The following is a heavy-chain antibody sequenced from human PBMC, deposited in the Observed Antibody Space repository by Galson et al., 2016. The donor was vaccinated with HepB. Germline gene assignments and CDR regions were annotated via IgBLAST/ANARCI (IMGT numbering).Heavy chain of an antibody. J-gene: IGHJ4*02. CDR2: IYYSGNS. CDR1: GGSISSSNHY. Sequence: SETLSLTCSVSGGSISSSNHYWGWIRQSPGKGLEWIGSIYYSGNSYYNPSLKSRVSISVDTSKKQFSLRLSSVTAADTAVYYCARSQISGVVNGPYWGQGTLVTVSS. V-gene: IGHV4-39*01. D-gene: IGHD3-3*01. CDR3: ARSQISGVVNGPY.